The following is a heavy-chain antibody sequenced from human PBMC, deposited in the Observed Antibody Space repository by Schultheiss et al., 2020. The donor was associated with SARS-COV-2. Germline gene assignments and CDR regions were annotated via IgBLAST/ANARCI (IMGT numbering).Heavy chain of an antibody. CDR2: INSDGSST. CDR1: GFTFSSYW. Sequence: GGSLRLSCAASGFTFSSYWMHWVRQAPGKGLVWVSRINSDGSSTSYADSVKGRFTISRDNAKNSLYLQMNSLRADDTAVYYCARGGRAVAGMGYYWGQGTLVTVSS. CDR3: ARGGRAVAGMGYY. J-gene: IGHJ4*02. V-gene: IGHV3-74*01. D-gene: IGHD6-19*01.